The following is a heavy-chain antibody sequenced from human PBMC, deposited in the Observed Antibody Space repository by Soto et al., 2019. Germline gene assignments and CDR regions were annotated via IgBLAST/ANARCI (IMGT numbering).Heavy chain of an antibody. CDR1: GFTFSSYS. V-gene: IGHV3-48*01. D-gene: IGHD4-4*01. CDR2: ISSSSSTI. Sequence: GGSLRLSCAASGFTFSSYSMNWVRQAPGKGLEWVSYISSSSSTIYYADSVKGRFTISRDNAKNSLYLQMNSLRAEDTAVYYCARDRGATVTIDYYFDYWGQGTLVTVSS. J-gene: IGHJ4*02. CDR3: ARDRGATVTIDYYFDY.